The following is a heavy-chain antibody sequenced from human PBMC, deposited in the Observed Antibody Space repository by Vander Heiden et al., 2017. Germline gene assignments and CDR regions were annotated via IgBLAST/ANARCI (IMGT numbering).Heavy chain of an antibody. CDR3: AGGRGWLTDY. CDR2: IKQDGSEK. CDR1: GIPFSSYW. Sequence: EVQLVEAGGGVVQPGGSLKLSCEASGIPFSSYWMNWFRQAPGKGLEWVANIKQDGSEKRYIDSVKGRFAISRDNAKQSVYLQMNNLRVDDSAVYYCAGGRGWLTDYWGQGVLVTVSS. J-gene: IGHJ4*02. V-gene: IGHV3-7*01. D-gene: IGHD6-19*01.